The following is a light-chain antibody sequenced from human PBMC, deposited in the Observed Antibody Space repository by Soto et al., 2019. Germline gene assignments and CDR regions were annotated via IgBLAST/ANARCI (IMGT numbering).Light chain of an antibody. CDR2: RNN. CDR3: ATWDDSLNAEI. V-gene: IGLV1-47*01. CDR1: TSNIGSNY. J-gene: IGLJ2*01. Sequence: QSVLTQPPSASGTPGQGVTISCSGSTSNIGSNYVYWYQQLPGTAPKLLIYRNNQRPSGVPDRFSGSKSGTSASLAISGLRSDDEADYFCATWDDSLNAEIFGGGTKLTVL.